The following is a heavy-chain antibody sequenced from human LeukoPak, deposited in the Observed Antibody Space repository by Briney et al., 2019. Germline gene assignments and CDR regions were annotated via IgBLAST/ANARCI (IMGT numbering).Heavy chain of an antibody. CDR3: ARDQATYDILTGPLDY. D-gene: IGHD3-9*01. J-gene: IGHJ4*02. V-gene: IGHV3-33*08. CDR1: GFTFSSYG. Sequence: GGSLRLSCAASGFTFSSYGMHWVRQAPGKGLEWVAVIWYDGSNKYYADSVKGRFTTSRDNSKNTLYLQMNSLRAEDTAVYYCARDQATYDILTGPLDYWGQGTLVTVSS. CDR2: IWYDGSNK.